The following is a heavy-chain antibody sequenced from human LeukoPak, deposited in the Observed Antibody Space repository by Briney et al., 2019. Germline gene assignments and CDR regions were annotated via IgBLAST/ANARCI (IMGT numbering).Heavy chain of an antibody. V-gene: IGHV4-39*07. D-gene: IGHD1-20*01. CDR3: AREDNWNRIRWFDP. CDR1: GGSISSSSYY. CDR2: IYYTGST. J-gene: IGHJ5*02. Sequence: KPSETLSLTCTVSGGSISSSSYYWGWIRQPPGKGLEWIGSIYYTGSTYYNPSLKSRVTISVDTSKNQFSLKLSSVTAADTAVYYCAREDNWNRIRWFDPWGQGTLVTVSS.